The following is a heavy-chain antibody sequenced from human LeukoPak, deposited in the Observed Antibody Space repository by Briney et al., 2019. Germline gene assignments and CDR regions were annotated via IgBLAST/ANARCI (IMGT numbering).Heavy chain of an antibody. CDR1: GYTFTSYG. CDR3: ARYRPIVTMVRGVIQDY. D-gene: IGHD3-10*01. CDR2: ISAYNGNT. J-gene: IGHJ4*02. Sequence: GASVKVSCRASGYTFTSYGISWVRQAHGQGLEWMVWISAYNGNTNYAQKLQGRVTMTTDTSTSTAYMELRSLRSDDTAVYYCARYRPIVTMVRGVIQDYWGQGTLVTVSS. V-gene: IGHV1-18*01.